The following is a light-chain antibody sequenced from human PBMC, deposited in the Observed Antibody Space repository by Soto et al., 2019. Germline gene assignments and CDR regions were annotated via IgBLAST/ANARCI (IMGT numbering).Light chain of an antibody. Sequence: QSVLTQPPSASGSPGQSVTISCTGTSSDVGGYNYVSWYQQHPGKAPKLMIYEVSKRPSGVPDRFSGSKSGNTASLTVAGLQAEDEADYSCNSYAGSNKVFGGGTKLTVL. CDR3: NSYAGSNKV. V-gene: IGLV2-8*01. CDR1: SSDVGGYNY. CDR2: EVS. J-gene: IGLJ3*02.